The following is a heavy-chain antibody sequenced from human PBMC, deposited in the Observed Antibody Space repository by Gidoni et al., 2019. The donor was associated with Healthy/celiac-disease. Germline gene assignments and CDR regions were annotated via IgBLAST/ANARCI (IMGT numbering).Heavy chain of an antibody. CDR3: ASTYELLWFGELFDYYYGMDV. CDR2: IYYSGST. Sequence: QLQLQESGPGLVKPSETLSLTCTVSGGSISSSLYYWCWIRQPPGKGLEWIGSIYYSGSTYYNPSLKSRVTISVDTSKNQFSLKLSSVTAADTAVYYCASTYELLWFGELFDYYYGMDVWGQGTTVTVSS. J-gene: IGHJ6*02. D-gene: IGHD3-10*01. CDR1: GGSISSSLYY. V-gene: IGHV4-39*07.